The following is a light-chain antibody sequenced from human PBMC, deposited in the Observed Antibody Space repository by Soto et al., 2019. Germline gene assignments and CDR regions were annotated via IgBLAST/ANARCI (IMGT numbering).Light chain of an antibody. CDR1: SSDVGGYNF. V-gene: IGLV2-14*01. CDR3: SSYTLRNTLVL. J-gene: IGLJ3*02. CDR2: EVS. Sequence: QSVLTQPASVSGSPGQSITISCTGTSSDVGGYNFVSWYQQHPGKAPRLIIYEVSSRLSGVSYRFSGSKSGNTASLTISGLQAEDEADYYCSSYTLRNTLVLFGGGTKLTVL.